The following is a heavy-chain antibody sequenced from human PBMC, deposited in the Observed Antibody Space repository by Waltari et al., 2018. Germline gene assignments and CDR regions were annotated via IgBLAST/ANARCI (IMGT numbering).Heavy chain of an antibody. Sequence: QVQLQESGPGLVKPSQTLSLTCTVSGGSISSGSYYWSWIRQPAGKGLEWIGYIYTRGSTNHNPALKSRVTISVDTSKNQFSLKLSSVTAADTAVYYCAIHGPTWYRGNDAFDIWGQGTMVTVSS. D-gene: IGHD6-13*01. J-gene: IGHJ3*02. CDR3: AIHGPTWYRGNDAFDI. V-gene: IGHV4-61*09. CDR2: IYTRGST. CDR1: GGSISSGSYY.